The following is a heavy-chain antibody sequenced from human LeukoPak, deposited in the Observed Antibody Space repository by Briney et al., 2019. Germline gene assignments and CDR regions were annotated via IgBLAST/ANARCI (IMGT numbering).Heavy chain of an antibody. J-gene: IGHJ4*02. D-gene: IGHD2-21*02. CDR2: ISTYNGKT. CDR3: ARGGSDLYSDY. V-gene: IGHV1-18*01. Sequence: GASVKVSCKASGYTFANYGIGWVRQAPGQGLEWMGWISTYNGKTDYAQKLQGRVTMTTDTSTSTVYMELRSLRSDDTAVYYCARGGSDLYSDYWGQGTLVTVSS. CDR1: GYTFANYG.